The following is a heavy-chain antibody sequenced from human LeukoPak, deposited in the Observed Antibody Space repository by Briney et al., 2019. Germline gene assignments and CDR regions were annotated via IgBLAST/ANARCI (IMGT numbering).Heavy chain of an antibody. J-gene: IGHJ4*02. V-gene: IGHV4-39*07. D-gene: IGHD2-15*01. CDR3: AREAHCSGGSCYSFIDY. Sequence: SETLSLTCTVSGGSISSSSYYWGWIRQPPGKGLEWIGSIYYSGSTYYNPSLKSRVTISVDTSKNQFSLKLSSVTAADTAVYYCAREAHCSGGSCYSFIDYWGQGTLVTVSS. CDR1: GGSISSSSYY. CDR2: IYYSGST.